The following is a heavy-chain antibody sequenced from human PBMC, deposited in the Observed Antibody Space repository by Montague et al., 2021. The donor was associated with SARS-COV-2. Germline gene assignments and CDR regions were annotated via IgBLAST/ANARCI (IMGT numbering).Heavy chain of an antibody. CDR3: ARERQGNYFHYYGLDV. J-gene: IGHJ6*02. Sequence: SGTLSLTCAVYGGSFSDYYWSWIRQPPGKGLEWMGEINHSGSTGYNPSLKSRVTISADTSKNQFSLRLTSVTAADTAVYYCARERQGNYFHYYGLDVWGQGTTVTVSS. V-gene: IGHV4-34*01. CDR2: INHSGST. D-gene: IGHD1-1*01. CDR1: GGSFSDYY.